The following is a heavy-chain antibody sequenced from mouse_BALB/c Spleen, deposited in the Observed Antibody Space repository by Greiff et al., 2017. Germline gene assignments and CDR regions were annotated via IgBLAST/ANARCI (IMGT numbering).Heavy chain of an antibody. D-gene: IGHD1-1*01. J-gene: IGHJ2*01. V-gene: IGHV5-17*02. Sequence: EVKVVESGGGLVQPGGSRKLSCAASGFTFSSFGMHWVRQAPEKGLEWVAYISSGSSTIYYADTVKGRFTISRDNPKNTLFLQMTSLRSEDTAMYYCARGVVADYWGQGTTLTVSS. CDR2: ISSGSSTI. CDR3: ARGVVADY. CDR1: GFTFSSFG.